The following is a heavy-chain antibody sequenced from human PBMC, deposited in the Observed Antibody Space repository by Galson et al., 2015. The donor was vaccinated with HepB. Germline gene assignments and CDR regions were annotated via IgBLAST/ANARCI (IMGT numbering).Heavy chain of an antibody. D-gene: IGHD3-3*01. Sequence: PALVKPTQTLTLTCTFSGFSLTTSGEGVGWIRQPPGKALEWLALIYWQNGKRYSPSLESRLAITKDTSKNQVVLTVTNMDPVDTATYYSAHRTFYYDFWGGASFDYWGQGTLVTVSS. J-gene: IGHJ4*02. CDR3: AHRTFYYDFWGGASFDY. CDR2: IYWQNGK. V-gene: IGHV2-5*01. CDR1: GFSLTTSGEG.